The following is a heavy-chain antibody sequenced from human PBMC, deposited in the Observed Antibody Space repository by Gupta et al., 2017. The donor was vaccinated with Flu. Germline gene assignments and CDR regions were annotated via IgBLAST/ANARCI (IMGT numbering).Heavy chain of an antibody. CDR2: INPNSGGT. CDR3: ARDSTTNNYDFWSGYPTIDY. J-gene: IGHJ4*02. V-gene: IGHV1-2*02. CDR1: GYTFTGYY. D-gene: IGHD3-3*01. Sequence: KASGYTFTGYYMHWVRQAPGQGLEWMGWINPNSGGTNYAQKFQGRVTMTRDTSISTAYMELSRLRSDDTAVYYCARDSTTNNYDFWSGYPTIDYWGQGTLVTVSS.